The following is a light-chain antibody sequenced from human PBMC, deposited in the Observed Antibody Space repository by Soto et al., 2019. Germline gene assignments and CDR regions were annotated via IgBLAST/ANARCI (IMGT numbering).Light chain of an antibody. Sequence: IQLTQSPSFLSASVGDRVTITCRTSQSISRWLAWYQQKPGTAPRLLIFDVSSLQSGVPSRFSGSGSGTDFTLTISRLQPDDIATYYCQQYNSFWTFGQGTKVE. V-gene: IGKV1-5*01. CDR1: QSISRW. CDR3: QQYNSFWT. CDR2: DVS. J-gene: IGKJ1*01.